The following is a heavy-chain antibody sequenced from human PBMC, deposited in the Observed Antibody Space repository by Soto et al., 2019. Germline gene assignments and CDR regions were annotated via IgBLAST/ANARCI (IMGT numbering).Heavy chain of an antibody. CDR3: ARDWVDKAIQGHYYYYYGMDV. J-gene: IGHJ6*02. V-gene: IGHV1-2*02. CDR2: INPNSGGT. CDR1: GYTFTGYY. D-gene: IGHD5-18*01. Sequence: ASVKVSCKASGYTFTGYYMHWVRQAPGQGLEWMGWINPNSGGTNYAQKFQGRVTMTRDTSISTAYMELSRLRSDDTAVYYCARDWVDKAIQGHYYYYYGMDVWGQGTTVTVYS.